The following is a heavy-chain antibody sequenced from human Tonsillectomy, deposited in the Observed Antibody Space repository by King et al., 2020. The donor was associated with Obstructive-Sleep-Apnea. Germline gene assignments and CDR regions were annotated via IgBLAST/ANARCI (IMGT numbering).Heavy chain of an antibody. V-gene: IGHV4-31*03. CDR1: DGSISSGGYY. D-gene: IGHD3-9*01. CDR2: IYYSGST. Sequence: VQLQESGPGLVKPSQTLSLTCTVSDGSISSGGYYWSWIRQHPGKGLGWIGYIYYSGSTNHNPSPKSRVTISVDTSKNQFSLKLSSVTAADTAVYYCSELRYFDSIDSWGQGTLVTVSS. J-gene: IGHJ4*02. CDR3: SELRYFDSIDS.